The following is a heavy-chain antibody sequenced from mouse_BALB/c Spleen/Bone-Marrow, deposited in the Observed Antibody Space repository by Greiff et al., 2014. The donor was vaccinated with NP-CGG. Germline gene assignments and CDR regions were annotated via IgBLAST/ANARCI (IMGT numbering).Heavy chain of an antibody. CDR1: GYTFTSYW. CDR2: TYPGDGDT. CDR3: AREGWDEDYAMDY. D-gene: IGHD4-1*01. J-gene: IGHJ4*01. V-gene: IGHV1-87*01. Sequence: QVHVKQSGAELARPGASVKLSCKASGYTFTSYWMQWVKQRPGQGLEWIGATYPGDGDTRYTQKFKGKATLTADKSSSTAYMQLSSLASEDSAVYYCAREGWDEDYAMDYWGQGTSVTVSS.